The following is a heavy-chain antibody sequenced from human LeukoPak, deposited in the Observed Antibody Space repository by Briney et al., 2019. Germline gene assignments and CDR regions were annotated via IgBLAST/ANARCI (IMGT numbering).Heavy chain of an antibody. J-gene: IGHJ5*02. V-gene: IGHV3-21*01. CDR2: ISSSSSYI. CDR1: GFTFSSYS. Sequence: GGSLRLSCAASGFTFSSYSMNWVRQAPGKGLEGVSSISSSSSYIYYADSVKGRFTISRDNAKNSLYLQMNSLRVEDTAVYYCARDALAVAGLNWFDPWGQGTLVTVSS. D-gene: IGHD6-19*01. CDR3: ARDALAVAGLNWFDP.